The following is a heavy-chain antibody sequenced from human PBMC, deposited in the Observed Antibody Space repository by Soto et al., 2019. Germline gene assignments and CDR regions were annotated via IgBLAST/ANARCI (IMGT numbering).Heavy chain of an antibody. Sequence: EVQLVESGGALVQPGGSLRLSCAASGFTFSSYSMNWVRQAPGKGLEWISYIGSISSTIYYADSVKGRFTISRDNAKNSLYLQMNSLRDEDTAVYYFATLPMTTVVTLPDYWGQGTVVTVTS. CDR3: ATLPMTTVVTLPDY. D-gene: IGHD4-17*01. J-gene: IGHJ4*02. CDR2: IGSISSTI. V-gene: IGHV3-48*02. CDR1: GFTFSSYS.